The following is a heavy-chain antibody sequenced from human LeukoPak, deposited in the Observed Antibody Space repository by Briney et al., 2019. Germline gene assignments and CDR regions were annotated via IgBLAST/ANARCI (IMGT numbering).Heavy chain of an antibody. CDR2: IYTSGST. D-gene: IGHD6-13*01. V-gene: IGHV4-61*02. CDR3: ARQKIAAAGHNWFDP. J-gene: IGHJ5*02. CDR1: GGTISSGSYY. Sequence: SQTLSLTCTVSGGTISSGSYYWSWIRQPAGKGLEWIGRIYTSGSTNYNPSLKSRVTMSVDTSKNQFSLKLSSVTAADTAVYYCARQKIAAAGHNWFDPWGQGTLVTVSS.